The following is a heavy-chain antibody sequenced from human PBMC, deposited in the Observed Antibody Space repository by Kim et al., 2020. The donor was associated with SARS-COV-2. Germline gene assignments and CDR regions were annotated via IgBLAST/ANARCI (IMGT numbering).Heavy chain of an antibody. D-gene: IGHD3-22*01. CDR3: ARAVPYYYDSSGYKVRGGYFDY. V-gene: IGHV4-31*03. CDR2: IYYSGST. J-gene: IGHJ4*02. Sequence: SETLSLTCTVSGGSISSGGYYWSWIRQHPGKGLEWIGYIYYSGSTYYNPSLKSRVTISVDTSKNQFSLKLSSVTAADTAVYYCARAVPYYYDSSGYKVRGGYFDYWGQGTLVTVSS. CDR1: GGSISSGGYY.